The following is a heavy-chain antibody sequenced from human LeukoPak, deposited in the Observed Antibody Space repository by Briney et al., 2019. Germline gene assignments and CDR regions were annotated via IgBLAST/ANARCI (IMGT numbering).Heavy chain of an antibody. CDR1: GFTFSSYL. CDR3: ARGWELLPPDY. CDR2: INTDGSST. V-gene: IGHV3-74*01. Sequence: AGGSLRLSCAASGFTFSSYLMHWVRQAPGKGLVWVSRINTDGSSTGYADSVKGRFTISRDNAKNTLYLQMNSLRAEDTAVYYCARGWELLPPDYWGQGTLVTVSS. J-gene: IGHJ4*02. D-gene: IGHD1-26*01.